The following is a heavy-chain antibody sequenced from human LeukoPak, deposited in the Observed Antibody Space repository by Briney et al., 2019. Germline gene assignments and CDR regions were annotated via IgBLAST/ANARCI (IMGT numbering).Heavy chain of an antibody. CDR1: GYTFTKYG. Sequence: ASVKVSCKASGYTFTKYGISWVRQAPGQGLEWMGWIGTSSGSTHYAQKLQGRFTMTTDTSTRTAYMELRSLRSDDTAVYYCARESLEGIKYFYGMDVWGQGTTVTV. V-gene: IGHV1-18*01. D-gene: IGHD6-13*01. J-gene: IGHJ6*02. CDR2: IGTSSGST. CDR3: ARESLEGIKYFYGMDV.